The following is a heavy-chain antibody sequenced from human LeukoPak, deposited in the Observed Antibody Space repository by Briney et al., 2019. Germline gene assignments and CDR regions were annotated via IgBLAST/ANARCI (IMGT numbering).Heavy chain of an antibody. CDR3: AKPPYDSSGYYQSTFDY. D-gene: IGHD3-22*01. V-gene: IGHV3-30*18. CDR1: GFSFSSYG. Sequence: GGSLRLSCAASGFSFSSYGMHWVRQAPGKGLEWVAVMSYDGSKEYYADSVKGRFTISRDNSKNTLYLQMNSLRAEDTAVYYCAKPPYDSSGYYQSTFDYWGQGTLVTVSS. CDR2: MSYDGSKE. J-gene: IGHJ4*02.